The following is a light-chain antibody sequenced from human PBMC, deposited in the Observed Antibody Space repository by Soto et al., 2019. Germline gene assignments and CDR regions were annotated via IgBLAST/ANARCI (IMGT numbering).Light chain of an antibody. CDR2: DAS. J-gene: IGKJ2*01. V-gene: IGKV1-5*01. Sequence: DIQMTQSPSTLSASVGDRVTISCRASQDISSFLAWYQQKPGKAPKLLIYDASTLQTGVPSRFRGSGFGTEFTLTISGLQPADFATYYCQQHDDYSHATFGQGTK. CDR3: QQHDDYSHAT. CDR1: QDISSF.